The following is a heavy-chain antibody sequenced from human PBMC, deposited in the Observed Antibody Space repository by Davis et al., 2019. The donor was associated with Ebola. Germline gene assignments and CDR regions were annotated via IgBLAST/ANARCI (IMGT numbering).Heavy chain of an antibody. J-gene: IGHJ4*02. CDR2: ISYDGSNK. CDR3: ATMIVVGSRSWPLVNFDY. Sequence: GESLKISCAASGFTFSSYAMHWVRQAPGKGLEWVAVISYDGSNKYYADSVKGRFTISRDNSKNTLYLQMNSLRAEDTAVYYCATMIVVGSRSWPLVNFDYWGQGTLVTVSS. V-gene: IGHV3-30-3*01. CDR1: GFTFSSYA. D-gene: IGHD3-22*01.